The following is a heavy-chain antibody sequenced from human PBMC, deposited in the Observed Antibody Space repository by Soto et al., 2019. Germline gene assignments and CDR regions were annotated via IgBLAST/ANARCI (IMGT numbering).Heavy chain of an antibody. J-gene: IGHJ4*02. Sequence: QVQLQESGPGLVKPSQTLSLTCTVSGGSISSGDYYWSWIRQPPGKGLEWIAYIYYSGSTYYNPSLKSRVTISVDTSKNQFSLKLSSVTAADTAVYYCARVGPYYDSSGYFGWGGYFDYWGQGTLVTVSS. CDR3: ARVGPYYDSSGYFGWGGYFDY. CDR1: GGSISSGDYY. CDR2: IYYSGST. D-gene: IGHD3-22*01. V-gene: IGHV4-30-4*01.